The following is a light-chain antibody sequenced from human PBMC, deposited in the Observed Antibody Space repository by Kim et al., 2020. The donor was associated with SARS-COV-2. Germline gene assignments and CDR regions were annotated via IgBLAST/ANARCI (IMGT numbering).Light chain of an antibody. CDR2: GKN. V-gene: IGLV3-19*01. J-gene: IGLJ3*02. Sequence: ALGQTVRITCQGDSLRSYYESWYQQKPGQATVLVIYGKNNRPSGIPDRFSGSSSGNTASLTITGAQAEDEADYYCNSRDSSGNHWVFGGGTQLTVL. CDR1: SLRSYY. CDR3: NSRDSSGNHWV.